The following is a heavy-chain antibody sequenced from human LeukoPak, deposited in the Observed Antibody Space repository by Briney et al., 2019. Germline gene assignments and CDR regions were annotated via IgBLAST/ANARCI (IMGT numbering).Heavy chain of an antibody. CDR1: GGSISSYY. Sequence: PSETLSLTCTVSGGSISSYYWSWIRQPPGKGLEWIGYIYYSGSTNYNPSLKSRVIISVDTSKNQFSLKLSSVTAADTAVYYCAREGELLSGMDVWGQGTTVTVSS. D-gene: IGHD1-26*01. CDR2: IYYSGST. V-gene: IGHV4-59*01. J-gene: IGHJ6*02. CDR3: AREGELLSGMDV.